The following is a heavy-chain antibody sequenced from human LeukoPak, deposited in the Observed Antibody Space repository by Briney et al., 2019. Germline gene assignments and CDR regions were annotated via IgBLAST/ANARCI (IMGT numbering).Heavy chain of an antibody. J-gene: IGHJ6*03. CDR2: ISYDGSNK. CDR3: ARVGLQYYYYYYMDV. CDR1: GFTFSSYA. V-gene: IGHV3-30*04. Sequence: PGGSLRLSCAASGFTFSSYAMHWGRQAPGKGLEWVAVISYDGSNKYYADSVKGRFTISRDNSKNTLYLQMNSLRAEDTAVYYCARVGLQYYYYYYMDVWGKGTTVTVSS. D-gene: IGHD5-24*01.